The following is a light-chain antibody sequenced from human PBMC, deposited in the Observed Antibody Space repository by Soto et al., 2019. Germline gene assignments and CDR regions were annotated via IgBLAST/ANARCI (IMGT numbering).Light chain of an antibody. CDR1: SSDVGGYNL. Sequence: QSALTQPASVSGSLGQSITISCTGTSSDVGGYNLVSWYQQHPGEPPKLMIYDVSYRPSGVSNRFSGSKSGNTASLTISGLQAEDEADYYCSSYTNRNTLVLFGGGTKVTVL. CDR2: DVS. V-gene: IGLV2-14*03. J-gene: IGLJ2*01. CDR3: SSYTNRNTLVL.